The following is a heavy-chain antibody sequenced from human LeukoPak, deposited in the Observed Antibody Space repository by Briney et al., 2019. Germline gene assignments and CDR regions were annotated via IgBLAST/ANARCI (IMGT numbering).Heavy chain of an antibody. V-gene: IGHV4-4*07. J-gene: IGHJ1*01. CDR2: IYSGGIT. CDR1: GGSTSSYY. D-gene: IGHD6-19*01. CDR3: ARLSSGWYFQR. Sequence: SETLSLTCTVSGGSTSSYYWSWIRQPAGKGLEWIGRIYSGGITNYNPSLKSRVTMSEDTSKNQFSLRLNSVTAADTAVYYCARLSSGWYFQRWGQGTLVSVS.